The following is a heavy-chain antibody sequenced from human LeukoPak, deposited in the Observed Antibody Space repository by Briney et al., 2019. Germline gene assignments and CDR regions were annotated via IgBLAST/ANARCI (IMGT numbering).Heavy chain of an antibody. CDR3: AKDRSWSWDY. CDR1: GFTFSNYA. D-gene: IGHD6-13*01. Sequence: GGSLRLSCAASGFTFSNYAVHWVRQAPGKGLEWVAFIPYDRSDTYYADSVKGRFTISRDNSKNTLYLQMNSLRPEDSAIYYCAKDRSWSWDYWGQGTLVTVSS. V-gene: IGHV3-30*02. CDR2: IPYDRSDT. J-gene: IGHJ4*02.